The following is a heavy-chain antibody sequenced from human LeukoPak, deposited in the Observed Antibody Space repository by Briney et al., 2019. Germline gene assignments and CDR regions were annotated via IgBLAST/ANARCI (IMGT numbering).Heavy chain of an antibody. J-gene: IGHJ3*02. CDR2: ISGRGGDT. CDR3: AKDLPIAAAATDAFDI. V-gene: IGHV3-23*01. CDR1: GFTFSSYG. D-gene: IGHD6-13*01. Sequence: GGSLRLSCAASGFTFSSYGMSWVRQAPGEGLEWISAISGRGGDTYFADSVKGRFTISRDNSKNTLYLQMNSLRAEDTAVYYCAKDLPIAAAATDAFDIWGQGTMVTVSS.